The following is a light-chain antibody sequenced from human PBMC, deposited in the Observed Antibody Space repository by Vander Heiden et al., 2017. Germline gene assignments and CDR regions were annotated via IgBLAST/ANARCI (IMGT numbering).Light chain of an antibody. CDR3: QQYDDWPRYT. CDR2: GAF. J-gene: IGKJ2*01. V-gene: IGKV3-15*01. CDR1: RSGHSN. Sequence: EIVMTQSPGTLSVSPGERATLSCRASRSGHSNVAWYQKNPGPAPRLLIYGAFNRSPGIPLRFSGSGSATDCTLTITSREPEDVAVYHCQQYDDWPRYTFGQGTKLEVK.